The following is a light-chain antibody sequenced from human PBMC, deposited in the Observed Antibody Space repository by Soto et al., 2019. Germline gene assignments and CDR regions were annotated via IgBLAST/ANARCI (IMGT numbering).Light chain of an antibody. CDR3: QQYTSYWT. CDR1: QSISSW. Sequence: DIQMTQSPSLLSASVGDRVTITFRASQSISSWLAWYQQKPRKAPKLLIYDASSLESGVPSRFSGSGSGTEFTLTISSLQPDDFATYYCQQYTSYWTFGQGTKVDIK. J-gene: IGKJ1*01. V-gene: IGKV1-5*01. CDR2: DAS.